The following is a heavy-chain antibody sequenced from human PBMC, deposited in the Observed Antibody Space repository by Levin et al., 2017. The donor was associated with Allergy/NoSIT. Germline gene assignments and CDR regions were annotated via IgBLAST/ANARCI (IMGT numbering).Heavy chain of an antibody. CDR1: GYTFTSYG. J-gene: IGHJ4*02. V-gene: IGHV1-18*01. Sequence: GESLKISCKASGYTFTSYGISWVRQAPGQGLEWMGWISAYNGNTNYAQKLQGRVTMTTDTSTSTAYMELRSLRSDDTAVYYCARGPYGGSGWYLGYWGQGTLVTVSS. CDR2: ISAYNGNT. CDR3: ARGPYGGSGWYLGY. D-gene: IGHD6-19*01.